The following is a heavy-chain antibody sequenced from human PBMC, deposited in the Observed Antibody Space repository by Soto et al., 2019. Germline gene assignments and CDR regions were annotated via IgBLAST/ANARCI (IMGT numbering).Heavy chain of an antibody. CDR3: AGRYCSGGSCYSGYCDY. J-gene: IGHJ4*02. Sequence: QVQLVQSGAEVKKPGSSVKVSCKASGGTFSSYTISWVRQAPGQGLEWMGRIIPILGIANYAQKFQGRVQITADKSTSPAYMELSSLRSEDTAVYYCAGRYCSGGSCYSGYCDYWGQGTLVTVSS. V-gene: IGHV1-69*02. CDR1: GGTFSSYT. D-gene: IGHD2-15*01. CDR2: IIPILGIA.